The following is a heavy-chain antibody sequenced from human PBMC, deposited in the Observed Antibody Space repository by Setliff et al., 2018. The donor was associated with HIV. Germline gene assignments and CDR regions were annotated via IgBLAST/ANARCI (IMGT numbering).Heavy chain of an antibody. CDR1: GGSVSNYY. Sequence: SETLSLTCTVSGGSVSNYYWTWIRQSAGKGLEWIGHINTSGSTKYNPSLKSRLTMSVDSSGNQFSLTLTSVTAADTALYYCARVGFSSRHTGDFFDSWGQGTLVTVSS. CDR2: INTSGST. D-gene: IGHD5-18*01. J-gene: IGHJ4*02. CDR3: ARVGFSSRHTGDFFDS. V-gene: IGHV4-4*07.